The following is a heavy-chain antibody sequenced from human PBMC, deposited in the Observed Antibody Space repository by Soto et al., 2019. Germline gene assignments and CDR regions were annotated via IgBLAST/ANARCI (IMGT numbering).Heavy chain of an antibody. CDR1: GFTFSNYA. V-gene: IGHV3-23*01. CDR3: AKVWAGWYYIDV. J-gene: IGHJ6*03. Sequence: GGSLRLSCAASGFTFSNYAMSWVRQAPGKGLEWVSAISGSGDSSYSADSVKGRFTISRDNSKNTVYLQMNNLRAEDTAVYYCAKVWAGWYYIDVWGKGTTVTVSS. D-gene: IGHD3-16*01. CDR2: ISGSGDSS.